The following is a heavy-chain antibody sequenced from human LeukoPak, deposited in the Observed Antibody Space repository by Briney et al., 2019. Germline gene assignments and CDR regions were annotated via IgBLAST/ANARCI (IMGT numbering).Heavy chain of an antibody. D-gene: IGHD6-19*01. Sequence: GSSVKVSCKASGGTFISYAISWVRQAPGQGLEWMGGIIPIFGTANYAQKFQGRVTITADESTGTAYMELSSLRSEDTAVYYCAKTVAVPAWFDPWGQGTLVTVSS. CDR3: AKTVAVPAWFDP. J-gene: IGHJ5*02. CDR1: GGTFISYA. CDR2: IIPIFGTA. V-gene: IGHV1-69*01.